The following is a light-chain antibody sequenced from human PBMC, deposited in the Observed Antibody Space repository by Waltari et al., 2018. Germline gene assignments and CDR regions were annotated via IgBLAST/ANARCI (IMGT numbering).Light chain of an antibody. J-gene: IGKJ1*01. CDR1: QGVTTY. V-gene: IGKV1-8*01. Sequence: AIRMTQSPASLSASTGDRLTIPCRASQGVTTYLAWYQQKPGKAPSLLIYASSTLESGVPSKFSGSGSGTDFTLTISCLQSEDFATYYCQQYHTYPWTFGQGTKVEI. CDR2: ASS. CDR3: QQYHTYPWT.